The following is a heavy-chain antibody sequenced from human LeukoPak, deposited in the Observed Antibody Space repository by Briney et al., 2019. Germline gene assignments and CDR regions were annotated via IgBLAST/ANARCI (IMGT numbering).Heavy chain of an antibody. CDR3: ATPDEYFQH. J-gene: IGHJ1*01. CDR2: ISYDGSNK. D-gene: IGHD1-14*01. CDR1: GFTFSSYG. V-gene: IGHV3-30*03. Sequence: PAGSLRLSCAASGFTFSSYGMHWVRQAPGKGLDWVAVISYDGSNKYYADSVKGRFTIFRDNSKNTLYLQMNSLRAEDTAVYYCATPDEYFQHWGQRTLVTVSS.